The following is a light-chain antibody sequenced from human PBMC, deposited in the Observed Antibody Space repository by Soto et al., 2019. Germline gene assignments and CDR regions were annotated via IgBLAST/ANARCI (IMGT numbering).Light chain of an antibody. CDR3: LQGDSFPIT. CDR1: QSISSW. CDR2: AAS. J-gene: IGKJ5*01. Sequence: DIQMTQSPSSVSASVGDRVTITCRASQSISSWLAWYQQKPGTVPKLLIYAASNLQSGVPSRFSGSGAGTEFTLTITSLQPEDFGTYYCLQGDSFPITFGQGTRLEIK. V-gene: IGKV1-12*01.